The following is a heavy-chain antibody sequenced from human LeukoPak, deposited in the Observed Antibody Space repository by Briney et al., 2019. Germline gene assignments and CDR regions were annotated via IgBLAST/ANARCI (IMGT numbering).Heavy chain of an antibody. Sequence: PGGSLRLSCAASGFTLSSYWMHWVRQAPGKGLEWVSGISWNSGSIGYADSVKGRFTISRDNAKNSLYLQMNSLRAEDTALYYCAKDRGLYFRYYYYMDVWGKGTTVTVSS. V-gene: IGHV3-9*01. CDR1: GFTLSSYW. J-gene: IGHJ6*03. CDR3: AKDRGLYFRYYYYMDV. CDR2: ISWNSGSI. D-gene: IGHD3-9*01.